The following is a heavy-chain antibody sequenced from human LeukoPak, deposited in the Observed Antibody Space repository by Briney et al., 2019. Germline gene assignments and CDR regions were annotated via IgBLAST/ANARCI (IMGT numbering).Heavy chain of an antibody. CDR1: GYTFTGYY. CDR3: AKVGLTP. CDR2: INPSSGGT. Sequence: GASVKVSCKASGYTFTGYYIHWVRQAPGQGLEWMGWINPSSGGTKYSQKFQGRVTMTRDTSIKTVYMELSGLRSDDTAVYYCAKVGLTPWGQGTLVTVSS. J-gene: IGHJ5*02. V-gene: IGHV1-2*02.